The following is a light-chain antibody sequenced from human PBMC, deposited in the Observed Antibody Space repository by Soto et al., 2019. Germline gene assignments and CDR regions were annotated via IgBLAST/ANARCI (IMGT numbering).Light chain of an antibody. V-gene: IGLV2-14*01. CDR3: SSYSSSSTPLV. CDR1: GSDIGTYNY. J-gene: IGLJ2*01. CDR2: QIT. Sequence: QSALTQPASVSGSPGQSITISCTGSGSDIGTYNYVSWYQQHPGKAPKLMIFQITNRPSGVSDRFSGSKSGSTASLTISRLQAEDEADYYCSSYSSSSTPLVFGGGTKVTVL.